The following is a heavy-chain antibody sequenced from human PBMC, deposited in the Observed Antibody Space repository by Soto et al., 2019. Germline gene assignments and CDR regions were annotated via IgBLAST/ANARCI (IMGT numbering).Heavy chain of an antibody. D-gene: IGHD3-22*01. J-gene: IGHJ4*02. CDR3: ARDSVALAMIVVVTLDY. V-gene: IGHV3-48*02. CDR1: GFTFSGYS. CDR2: ISSSSSTI. Sequence: PGGSLRLSCAASGFTFSGYSMNWVRQAPGKGLEWVSYISSSSSTIYYADSVKGRFTISRDNAKNSLYLQMNSLRDEDTAVYYCARDSVALAMIVVVTLDYWGQGTLVTVSS.